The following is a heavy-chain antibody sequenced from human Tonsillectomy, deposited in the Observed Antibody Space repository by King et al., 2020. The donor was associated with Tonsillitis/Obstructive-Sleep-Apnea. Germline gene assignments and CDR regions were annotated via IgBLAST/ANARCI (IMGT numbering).Heavy chain of an antibody. J-gene: IGHJ2*01. CDR1: GFTFSSYD. CDR3: ARDSGSYQNSNWYFDL. Sequence: VQLVESGGGLVQPGGSLRLSCAASGFTFSSYDMHWVRQATGKGLEWVSAIGTAGDPYYPGSVKGRFTISRENAKNSLYLQMNSLRAGDTAVYYCARDSGSYQNSNWYFDLWGRGTLVTVSS. V-gene: IGHV3-13*05. CDR2: IGTAGDP. D-gene: IGHD1-26*01.